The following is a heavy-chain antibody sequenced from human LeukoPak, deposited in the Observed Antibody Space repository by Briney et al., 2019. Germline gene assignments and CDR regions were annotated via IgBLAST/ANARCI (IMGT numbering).Heavy chain of an antibody. CDR3: ASGRITIFGVVISEYYYYYMDV. D-gene: IGHD3-3*01. J-gene: IGHJ6*03. CDR2: IIPILGIA. CDR1: GGTFSSYA. Sequence: SVKVSCKASGGTFSSYAISWVRQAPGQGLEWMGRIIPILGIANYAQKFQGRVTITTDESTSTAYMELSSLRSEDTAVYYCASGRITIFGVVISEYYYYYMDVWGKGTTVTVSS. V-gene: IGHV1-69*04.